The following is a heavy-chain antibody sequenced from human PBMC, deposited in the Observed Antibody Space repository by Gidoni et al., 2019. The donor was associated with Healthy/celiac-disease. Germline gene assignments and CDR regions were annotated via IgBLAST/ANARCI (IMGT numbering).Heavy chain of an antibody. D-gene: IGHD4-17*01. CDR3: ARHPGTTVNLWNYYGMDV. Sequence: QLQLQESGPGLVKPSETLSLTCTVSGGSISSSSYYWGWIRQPPGKGLEWIGSIYYSGSTYDNPSLKSRVTISVDTSKNQFSLKLSSVTAADTAVYYCARHPGTTVNLWNYYGMDVWGQGTTVTVSS. CDR1: GGSISSSSYY. V-gene: IGHV4-39*01. CDR2: IYYSGST. J-gene: IGHJ6*02.